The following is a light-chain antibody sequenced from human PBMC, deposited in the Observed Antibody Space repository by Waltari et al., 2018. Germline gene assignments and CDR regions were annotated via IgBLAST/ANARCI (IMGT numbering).Light chain of an antibody. CDR2: AAS. CDR1: QSISSY. Sequence: DIQMTQSPSSLSASVGDRVTITCRASQSISSYLNWYQQKPGKAPKLLIYAASSLQSGVPSRVSGSGSGTDFTLTISSLQPEDFATYYCQQGYSTPRSYTFGQGTKLEIK. J-gene: IGKJ2*01. CDR3: QQGYSTPRSYT. V-gene: IGKV1-39*01.